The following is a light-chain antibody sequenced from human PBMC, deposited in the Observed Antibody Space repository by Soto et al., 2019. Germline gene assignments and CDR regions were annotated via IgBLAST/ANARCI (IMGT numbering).Light chain of an antibody. Sequence: EIVMTQSPATLSVSPGERATLSCRASQSVSNNVAWYQQKPGQAPRLLIYHAATRVTGIPARFSGSGSGTEVTLTISSLQSEDFAVYYCQQYNEWPLTFGGGTKVEIK. CDR3: QQYNEWPLT. CDR2: HAA. J-gene: IGKJ4*01. CDR1: QSVSNN. V-gene: IGKV3-15*01.